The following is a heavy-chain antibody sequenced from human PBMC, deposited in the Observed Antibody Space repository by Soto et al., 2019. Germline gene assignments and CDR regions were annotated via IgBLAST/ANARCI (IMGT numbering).Heavy chain of an antibody. CDR2: INPKSGGT. CDR3: ANLQGALTFDP. Sequence: GASVKVSCKGSGYTFVDYYMHWVRQAPGQGLEWMGWINPKSGGTKYAQKFQGRVAMTRDTSISTAYMELSGLKSDDTAVYYCANLQGALTFDPWGQGTLVTVSS. D-gene: IGHD3-10*01. V-gene: IGHV1-2*02. CDR1: GYTFVDYY. J-gene: IGHJ5*02.